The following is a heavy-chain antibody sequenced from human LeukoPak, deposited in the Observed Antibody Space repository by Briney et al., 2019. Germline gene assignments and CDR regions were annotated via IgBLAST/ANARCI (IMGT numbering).Heavy chain of an antibody. CDR3: ARDLGALAGNRNV. V-gene: IGHV4-59*01. CDR2: IYYSGST. D-gene: IGHD6-19*01. CDR1: GGSISSYY. J-gene: IGHJ4*02. Sequence: SETLSLTCTVSGGSISSYYWSWIRQPPGKGLEWIRYIYYSGSTNYNPSLKSRVTISVDTSKNQFSLKLNSVTAADTAVYYCARDLGALAGNRNVWGQGTLVTVSS.